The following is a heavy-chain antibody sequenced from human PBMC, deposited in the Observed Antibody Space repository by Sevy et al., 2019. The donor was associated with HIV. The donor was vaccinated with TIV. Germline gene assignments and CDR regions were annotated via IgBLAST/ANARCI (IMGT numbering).Heavy chain of an antibody. CDR2: INSDGSST. J-gene: IGHJ3*02. CDR3: ARVRDDYGPSDDAFDI. V-gene: IGHV3-74*01. Sequence: GGSLRLSCAASGFTFSSYWMHWVRQAPGKGLVWVSRINSDGSSTSYADSVKGRFTISRDNAKNTLYLQMNSLGAEDTAVYYCARVRDDYGPSDDAFDIWGQGTMVTVSS. CDR1: GFTFSSYW. D-gene: IGHD4-17*01.